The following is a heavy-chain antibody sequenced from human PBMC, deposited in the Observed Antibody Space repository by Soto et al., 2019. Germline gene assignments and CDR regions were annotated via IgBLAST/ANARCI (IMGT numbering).Heavy chain of an antibody. J-gene: IGHJ4*02. CDR2: INPHGGKT. V-gene: IGHV1-46*01. CDR1: GYTFALHY. Sequence: QVQLVQSGAGVKKPGASVKLSCKASGYTFALHYIHWGRQAPGQGLEWMGVINPHGGKTRFDQRFQGRLTMTRDTPTNTVYLDLSSLRYDDTAVYYCGRDTSGLDYWGQGTLVTVSS. CDR3: GRDTSGLDY.